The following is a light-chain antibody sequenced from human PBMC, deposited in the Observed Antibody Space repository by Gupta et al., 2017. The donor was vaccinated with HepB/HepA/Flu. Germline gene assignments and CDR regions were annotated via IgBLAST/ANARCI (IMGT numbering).Light chain of an antibody. CDR3: QQDINSPVT. CDR2: GTS. Sequence: EIVLTQSPGTLSLSPGERATLSCRASQSVTGRYLAWYQQKPGQAPRLLMYGTSSRATGIPDRFSGSGSGTEFTLTISRLEPEDFALYYCQQDINSPVTFGQGTRVEIK. V-gene: IGKV3-20*01. J-gene: IGKJ5*01. CDR1: QSVTGRY.